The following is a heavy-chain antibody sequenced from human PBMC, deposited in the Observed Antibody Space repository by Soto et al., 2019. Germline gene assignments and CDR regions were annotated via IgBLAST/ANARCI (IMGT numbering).Heavy chain of an antibody. CDR1: GLPHSSFA. J-gene: IGHJ4*02. CDR3: AKDAVYNDGLWLMDH. V-gene: IGHV3-23*05. CDR2: IYGSGRGI. D-gene: IGHD2-21*01. Sequence: VGSLRLSCTASGLPHSSFAMMWVRQAPGKGLECVAGIYGSGRGIEYADSVKGRFTISRDNSRNTVYLQMTDLRADDTAVYYCAKDAVYNDGLWLMDHWGQGTQVTVSS.